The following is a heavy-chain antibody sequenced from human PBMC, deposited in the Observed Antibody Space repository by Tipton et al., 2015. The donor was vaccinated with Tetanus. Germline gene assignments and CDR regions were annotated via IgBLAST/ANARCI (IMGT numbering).Heavy chain of an antibody. Sequence: TLSLTCIVSGDAISTNSYFWGWIRQPPGKGLEWVGTITYSGSTYYNPSLQSRVTISADVSKNQFSLKLTSVTAADTATYYCARMGFTYGQVVYWGQGTLVTVAS. D-gene: IGHD5-18*01. CDR2: ITYSGST. J-gene: IGHJ4*02. CDR1: GDAISTNSYF. V-gene: IGHV4-39*07. CDR3: ARMGFTYGQVVY.